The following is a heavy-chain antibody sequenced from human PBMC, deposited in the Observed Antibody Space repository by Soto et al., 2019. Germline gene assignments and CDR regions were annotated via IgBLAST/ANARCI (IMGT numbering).Heavy chain of an antibody. J-gene: IGHJ5*02. V-gene: IGHV3-23*01. CDR1: GFTFSSYA. Sequence: LRLSCAASGFTFSSYAMSWVRQAPGKGLEWVPAISGSGGSTYYADSVKGRFTISRDNSKNTLYLQMNSLRADDTAVYYCTRDPGRNWFDPWGQGILVTVSS. CDR2: ISGSGGST. CDR3: TRDPGRNWFDP.